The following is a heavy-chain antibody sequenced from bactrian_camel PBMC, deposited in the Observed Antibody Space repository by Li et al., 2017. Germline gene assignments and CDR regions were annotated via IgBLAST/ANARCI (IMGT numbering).Heavy chain of an antibody. V-gene: IGHV3S6*01. CDR3: AAEGGLESDGSWSPSYSAVPAFGY. J-gene: IGHJ6*01. Sequence: HVQLVESGGDLVQPGGSLRLSCAASGFTFSNYWIYWVRQASGKGLEWVSSIYSYGSITYYADSVKGRFTISRDNAKNTLYLEMSSLNPEDTAMYFCAAEGGLESDGSWSPSYSAVPAFGYWGQGTQVTVS. CDR1: GFTFSNYW. D-gene: IGHD6*01. CDR2: IYSYGSIT.